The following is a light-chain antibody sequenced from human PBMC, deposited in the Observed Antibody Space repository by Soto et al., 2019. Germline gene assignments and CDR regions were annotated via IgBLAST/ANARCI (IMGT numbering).Light chain of an antibody. CDR2: EVS. J-gene: IGLJ2*01. CDR3: SSYGGSDNLV. CDR1: SSDVGGYNY. V-gene: IGLV2-8*01. Sequence: QSVLTQPPSASGSPGQSVTISCTGTSSDVGGYNYVSWYQQHPGKVPKLMIYEVSKRPSGVPDRFSGSKSGNTASLTVSGLQAEDEADYYCSSYGGSDNLVFGGGTKFTVL.